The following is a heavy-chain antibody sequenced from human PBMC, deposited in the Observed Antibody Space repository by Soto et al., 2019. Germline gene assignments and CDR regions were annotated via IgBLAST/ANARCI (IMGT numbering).Heavy chain of an antibody. V-gene: IGHV3-15*07. CDR3: TTGGSSGWVSYYFDY. J-gene: IGHJ4*02. Sequence: EVQLVESGGGLVEPGGSLRISCAASGFTFSNAWMNWVRQAPGKGLEWVGRIKSKTVGGTTDYAAPVKGRFTISRDDSKNTLYLQMDSLKTEDAAVYYCTTGGSSGWVSYYFDYWGQGTLVTVSS. CDR2: IKSKTVGGTT. CDR1: GFTFSNAW. D-gene: IGHD2-15*01.